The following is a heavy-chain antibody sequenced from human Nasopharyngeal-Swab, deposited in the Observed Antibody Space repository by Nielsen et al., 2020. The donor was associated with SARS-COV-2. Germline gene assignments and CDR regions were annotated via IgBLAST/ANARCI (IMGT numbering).Heavy chain of an antibody. D-gene: IGHD2-15*01. CDR2: IKQDGSEK. CDR1: GFTFSSYW. Sequence: GESLKISCAASGFTFSSYWMGWVRQAPGKGLEWVANIKQDGSEKYYVDSVKGRFTISRDNAKNSLYLQMNSLRAEDTAVYYCARDVNGSPLGYWGQGTLVTVSS. J-gene: IGHJ4*02. V-gene: IGHV3-7*01. CDR3: ARDVNGSPLGY.